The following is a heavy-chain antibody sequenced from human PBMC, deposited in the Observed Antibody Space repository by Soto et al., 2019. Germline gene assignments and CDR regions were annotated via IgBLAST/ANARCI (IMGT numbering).Heavy chain of an antibody. CDR2: IYWDDGK. Sequence: SCPTLVKPTQTLTLTCTFSGFSLSTSGVGVGWIRQPPGKALEWLALIYWDDGKRYSPSLKSRLTITKDTSKNQGVLTMTNMIPVDTATYYCAHSRTRDYTNYERVGYYFDFWGQGTLVTVSS. D-gene: IGHD4-4*01. V-gene: IGHV2-5*02. CDR1: GFSLSTSGVG. CDR3: AHSRTRDYTNYERVGYYFDF. J-gene: IGHJ4*02.